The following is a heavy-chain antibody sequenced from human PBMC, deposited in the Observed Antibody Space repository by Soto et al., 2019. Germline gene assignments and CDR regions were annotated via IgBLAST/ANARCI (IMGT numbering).Heavy chain of an antibody. CDR2: IAGGKT. Sequence: EVQLVESGGALVEPGGSLTLSCAASGFTFNNARMSWVRQAPGKGLDWVGRIAGGKTDFAAPVEGRFTFARDDSRNTLFPQMKSLKHEDTGVYYCTSNAAAKVETLSYWCQGTLVTVSS. J-gene: IGHJ4*02. CDR3: TSNAAAKVETLSY. V-gene: IGHV3-15*02. D-gene: IGHD1-1*01. CDR1: GFTFNNAR.